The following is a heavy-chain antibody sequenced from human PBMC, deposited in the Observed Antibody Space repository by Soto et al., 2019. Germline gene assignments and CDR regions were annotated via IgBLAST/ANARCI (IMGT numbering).Heavy chain of an antibody. J-gene: IGHJ1*01. Sequence: SETLSPRCTVSGGSIRSYYWSGIVQPPGKGLEWIGYIYYSGSTNYNPSLKSRVTISVDTSKNQFSLKLSSVTAADTAVYYCARDDKRGGAAEYFQHWGQGPLVTVS. V-gene: IGHV4-59*01. CDR2: IYYSGST. D-gene: IGHD4-17*01. CDR1: GGSIRSYY. CDR3: ARDDKRGGAAEYFQH.